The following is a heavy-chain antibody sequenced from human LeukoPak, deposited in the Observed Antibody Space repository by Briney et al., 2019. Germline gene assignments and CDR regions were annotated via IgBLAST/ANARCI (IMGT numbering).Heavy chain of an antibody. CDR1: GDSISSSSYY. D-gene: IGHD3-9*01. CDR2: IYYTGST. CDR3: AREGGYDILTGYYIGWFDP. J-gene: IGHJ5*02. V-gene: IGHV4-39*07. Sequence: SETLSLTCSVSGDSISSSSYYWGWIRQPPGKGLEWIANIYYTGSTYYNPSLKSRVAISVDTSKNQFSLRLTSVTAADTAVYYCAREGGYDILTGYYIGWFDPWGQGTLVTVSS.